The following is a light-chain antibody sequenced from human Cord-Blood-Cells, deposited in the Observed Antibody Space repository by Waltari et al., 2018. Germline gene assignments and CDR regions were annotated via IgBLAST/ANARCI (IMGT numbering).Light chain of an antibody. Sequence: QSALTQPASVSGSPGQSITIPCIGTSSDVGGYNLVSWYKQHPGKAPKLMIYEGSKRPSGVSNRFSGSKSGNTASLTISGLQAEDEADYYCCSYAGSSTWVFGGGTKLTIL. V-gene: IGLV2-23*01. CDR2: EGS. J-gene: IGLJ3*02. CDR3: CSYAGSSTWV. CDR1: SSDVGGYNL.